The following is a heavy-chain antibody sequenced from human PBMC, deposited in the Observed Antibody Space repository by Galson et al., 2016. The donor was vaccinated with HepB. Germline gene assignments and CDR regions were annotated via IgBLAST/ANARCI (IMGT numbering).Heavy chain of an antibody. CDR3: ARQQEVDGSYYYHGIDV. CDR1: GYSFTKYW. J-gene: IGHJ6*02. V-gene: IGHV5-51*01. CDR2: IYPVDSYT. Sequence: QSGAEVKKPGESLKISCQASGYSFTKYWIAWVRQKPGKGLEWMGLIYPVDSYTRFSPSFQGQVTISADKSINTAYLQWSSLKASDTAVYYCARQQEVDGSYYYHGIDVWGPGTTVTDSS. D-gene: IGHD3/OR15-3a*01.